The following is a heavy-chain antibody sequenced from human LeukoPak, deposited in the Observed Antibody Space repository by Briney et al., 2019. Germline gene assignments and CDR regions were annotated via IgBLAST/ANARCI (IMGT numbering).Heavy chain of an antibody. J-gene: IGHJ6*02. CDR2: VSPRGDLT. CDR1: GFTFSDYP. D-gene: IGHD3-22*01. Sequence: PGGSLRLSCTSSGFTFSDYPISWVRQAPGKGLEWVSAVSPRGDLTYYADSVKGRFTISRDNSKNTLYLQMNSLRAEDTAVYYCAKALYYDSSGYTPPYYYYGMDVWGQGTTVTVSS. V-gene: IGHV3-23*01. CDR3: AKALYYDSSGYTPPYYYYGMDV.